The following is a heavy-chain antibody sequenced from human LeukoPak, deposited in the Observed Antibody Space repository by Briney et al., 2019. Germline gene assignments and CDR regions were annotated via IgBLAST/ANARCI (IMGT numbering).Heavy chain of an antibody. J-gene: IGHJ4*02. V-gene: IGHV3-23*01. D-gene: IGHD3-3*01. CDR2: ISSGGST. CDR1: GFTFSNYA. Sequence: PGGSLRLSCAAYGFTFSNYAMTWVRQAPGRGLEWVSSISSGGSTYYADSVKGRFTISRDNSKNTVYLQMNSLTVEDTAVYYCAKGFSALGEYWGQGTLVTVSS. CDR3: AKGFSALGEY.